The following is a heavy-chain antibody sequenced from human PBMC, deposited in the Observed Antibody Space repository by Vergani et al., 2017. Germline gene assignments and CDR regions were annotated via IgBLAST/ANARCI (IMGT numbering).Heavy chain of an antibody. V-gene: IGHV1-46*01. J-gene: IGHJ4*02. CDR2: INPSGGST. Sequence: QVQLVQSGAEVKKPGASVKVSCKASGYTFTSYYMHWVRQAPGQGLEWMGIINPSGGSTSYAQKFQGRVTMTRDTSTSTVYMELSSLRSEDTAVYYGARGQYSRGITGTTLEVEGYWGQGTLVTVSS. CDR1: GYTFTSYY. CDR3: ARGQYSRGITGTTLEVEGY. D-gene: IGHD1-7*01.